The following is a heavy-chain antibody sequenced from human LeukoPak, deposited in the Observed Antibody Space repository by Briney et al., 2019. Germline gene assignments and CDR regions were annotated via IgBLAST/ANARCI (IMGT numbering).Heavy chain of an antibody. CDR1: GFTLSSYA. D-gene: IGHD1-26*01. Sequence: TGGSLRLSCVVSGFTLSSYAMSWVRQAPGKGLEWVSVTYSGGSTYYADSVKGRCTISRDNSKNTLYLQMNSLRGEDTAVYYCASGIRAFDNWGQGTLVTVSA. J-gene: IGHJ4*02. CDR2: TYSGGST. CDR3: ASGIRAFDN. V-gene: IGHV3-66*01.